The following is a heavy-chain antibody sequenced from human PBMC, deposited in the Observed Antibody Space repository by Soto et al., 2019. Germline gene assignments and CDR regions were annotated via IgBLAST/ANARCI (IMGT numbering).Heavy chain of an antibody. CDR3: ASGWFGELTHNWFDP. CDR1: GYSFTSYW. D-gene: IGHD3-10*01. J-gene: IGHJ5*02. CDR2: IDPSDSYT. Sequence: GESLKISCKGSGYSFTSYWISWVRQMPGKGLEWMGRIDPSDSYTNYSPSFQGHVTISADKSISTAYLQWSSLKASDTAMYYCASGWFGELTHNWFDPWGQGTLVTVSS. V-gene: IGHV5-10-1*01.